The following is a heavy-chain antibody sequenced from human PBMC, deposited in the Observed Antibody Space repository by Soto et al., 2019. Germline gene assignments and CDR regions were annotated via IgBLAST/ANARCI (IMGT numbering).Heavy chain of an antibody. CDR2: IIPFFGTA. J-gene: IGHJ2*01. CDR1: GGTFSSYA. D-gene: IGHD4-17*01. CDR3: ARDRGAVTTLYWYFDL. Sequence: ASVKVSCKASGGTFSSYAISWVRQAPGQGLEWMGGIIPFFGTANYAQKFQGRVTITADKSTSTAYMELSSLRSEDTAVYYCARDRGAVTTLYWYFDLWGRGTLVTVSS. V-gene: IGHV1-69*06.